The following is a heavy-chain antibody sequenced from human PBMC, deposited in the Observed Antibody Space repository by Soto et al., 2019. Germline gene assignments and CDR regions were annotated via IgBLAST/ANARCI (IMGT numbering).Heavy chain of an antibody. CDR2: IIPIFGTA. D-gene: IGHD2-2*01. J-gene: IGHJ4*02. CDR3: AKEYCDSSRCYLPDY. CDR1: GGTFSSYA. Sequence: SVKVSCKASGGTFSSYAISWVRQAPGQGLEWMGGIIPIFGTANYAQKYQGRVTITADASTSTAYMELSSLRSDDTAVYYCAKEYCDSSRCYLPDYWGQGALVTISS. V-gene: IGHV1-69*13.